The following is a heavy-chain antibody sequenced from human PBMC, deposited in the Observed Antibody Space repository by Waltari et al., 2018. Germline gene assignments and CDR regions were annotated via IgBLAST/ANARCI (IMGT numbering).Heavy chain of an antibody. Sequence: ATGQGLEWMGWMNPNSGNTSYAQKFQGRVTMTRNTSISTAYMELSSLRSEDTAVYYCAGGPKGYYYGMDVCGQGTTVSVSS. CDR3: AGGPKGYYYGMDV. V-gene: IGHV1-8*01. CDR2: MNPNSGNT. J-gene: IGHJ6*02.